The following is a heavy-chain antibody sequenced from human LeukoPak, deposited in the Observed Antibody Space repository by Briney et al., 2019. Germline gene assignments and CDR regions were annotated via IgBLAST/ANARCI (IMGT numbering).Heavy chain of an antibody. D-gene: IGHD2-2*03. CDR2: SYHSGST. V-gene: IGHV4-30-2*01. Sequence: SETLSLTCAVSGGSISSGGYSWSWIRQPPGKGLEWTGYSYHSGSTYYNPSLKSRVTISVDRSNNQFSLKLSSVTAADTAVYYCARGDGSPYDYYGMDVWGQGTTVTVSS. J-gene: IGHJ6*02. CDR3: ARGDGSPYDYYGMDV. CDR1: GGSISSGGYS.